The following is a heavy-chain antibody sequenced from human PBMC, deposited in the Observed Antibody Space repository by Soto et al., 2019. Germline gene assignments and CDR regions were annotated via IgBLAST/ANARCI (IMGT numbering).Heavy chain of an antibody. J-gene: IGHJ6*02. CDR3: ARADSGYPYYYYYGMDV. CDR2: IYYSGST. Sequence: SETMSLTCTVSGGSVSSGSYYWSWIRQPPVKGLEWIGNIYYSGSTNYYPSLKSRVTISVDTSKNQFSLKLSSVTAADTAVYYCARADSGYPYYYYYGMDVWGQGTTVTVSS. D-gene: IGHD3-22*01. V-gene: IGHV4-61*01. CDR1: GGSVSSGSYY.